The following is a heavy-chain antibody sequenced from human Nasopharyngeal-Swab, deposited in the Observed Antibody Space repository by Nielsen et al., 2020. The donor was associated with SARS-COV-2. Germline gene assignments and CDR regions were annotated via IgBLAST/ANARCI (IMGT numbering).Heavy chain of an antibody. CDR3: ATGHSVGATVPPFGY. CDR2: ISGSGGST. J-gene: IGHJ4*02. V-gene: IGHV3-23*01. CDR1: GFTFSSYA. D-gene: IGHD1-26*01. Sequence: GGSLRLSCAASGFTFSSYAMSWVRQAPGKGLEWVSAISGSGGSTYYVDSVKGRFTISRDNSKNTLYLQMNSLRAEDTVVYYCATGHSVGATVPPFGYWGQGTLVTVSS.